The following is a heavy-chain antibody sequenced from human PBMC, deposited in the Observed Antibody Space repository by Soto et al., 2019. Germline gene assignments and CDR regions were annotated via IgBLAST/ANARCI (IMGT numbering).Heavy chain of an antibody. Sequence: GGSLRLSCAASGFTFSSYGMHWVRQAPGKGLEWVAVISYDGSNKYYADSVKGRFTISSDNSKNTLYLQMNSLRAEDTAVYYCTSMAGYFDYWGQGTLVTVSS. J-gene: IGHJ4*02. CDR3: TSMAGYFDY. CDR2: ISYDGSNK. D-gene: IGHD3-10*01. CDR1: GFTFSSYG. V-gene: IGHV3-30*03.